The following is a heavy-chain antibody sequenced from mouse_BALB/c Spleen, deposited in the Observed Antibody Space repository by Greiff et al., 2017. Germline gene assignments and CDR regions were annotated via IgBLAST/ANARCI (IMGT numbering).Heavy chain of an antibody. V-gene: IGHV5-6*01. D-gene: IGHD2-1*01. CDR1: GFTFSSYG. CDR3: ARQDGNYGWYFDV. CDR2: ISSGGSYT. Sequence: EVKLMESGGDLVKPGGSLKLSCAASGFTFSSYGMSWVRQTPDKRLEWVATISSGGSYTYYPDSVKGRFTISRDNAKNTLYLQMSSLKSEDTAMYYCARQDGNYGWYFDVWGAGTTVTVSS. J-gene: IGHJ1*01.